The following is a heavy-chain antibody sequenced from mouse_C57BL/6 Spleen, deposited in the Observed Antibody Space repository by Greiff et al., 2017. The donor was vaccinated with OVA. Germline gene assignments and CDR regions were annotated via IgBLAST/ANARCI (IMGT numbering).Heavy chain of an antibody. J-gene: IGHJ1*03. V-gene: IGHV1-80*01. D-gene: IGHD2-4*01. CDR1: GYAFSSYW. CDR2: IYPGDGDT. CDR3: ARWVYYDYDRYFDV. Sequence: QVQLQQSGAELVKPGASVKISCKASGYAFSSYWMNWVKQRPGKGLGWIGQIYPGDGDTNYNGKFKGKATLTADKSSSTAYMQLSSLTSEDSAVYFCARWVYYDYDRYFDVWGTGTTVTVSS.